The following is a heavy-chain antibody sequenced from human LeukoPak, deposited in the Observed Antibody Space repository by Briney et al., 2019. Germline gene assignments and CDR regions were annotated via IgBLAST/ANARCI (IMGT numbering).Heavy chain of an antibody. CDR3: ARDQGGELLERKDY. CDR1: GYTFTSYG. V-gene: IGHV1-18*01. J-gene: IGHJ4*02. CDR2: ISAYNGNT. D-gene: IGHD3-10*01. Sequence: ASVKVSCNASGYTFTSYGISWVRQAPGQGLEWMGWISAYNGNTNYAQKLQGRVTMTTDTSTSTAYMELRSLRSDDTAVYYCARDQGGELLERKDYWGQGTLVTVSS.